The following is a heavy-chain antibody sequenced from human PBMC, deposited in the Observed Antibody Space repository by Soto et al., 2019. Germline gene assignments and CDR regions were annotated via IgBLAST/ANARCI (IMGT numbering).Heavy chain of an antibody. J-gene: IGHJ1*01. CDR2: IIPILGIA. CDR3: VRDRFGYGDSGD. V-gene: IGHV1-69*04. CDR1: GGTFSSYT. Sequence: SVKVSCKASGGTFSSYTISWVRQAPGQGLEWMGRIIPILGIANYAQKFQGRVTMTRDTSTSTVYLELSSLRAEDSAMYYCVRDRFGYGDSGDWG. D-gene: IGHD4-17*01.